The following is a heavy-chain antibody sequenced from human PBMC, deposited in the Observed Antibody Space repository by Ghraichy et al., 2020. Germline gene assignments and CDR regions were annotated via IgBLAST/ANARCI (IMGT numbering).Heavy chain of an antibody. CDR1: GFTFSSEW. V-gene: IGHV3-7*01. CDR3: ARHGWRGANNL. J-gene: IGHJ5*02. D-gene: IGHD1-26*01. CDR2: IKEDGSEK. Sequence: ETLSLTCAASGFTFSSEWMTWVRQAPGRGLEWVANIKEDGSEKYYVDSVKGRFTISRDNAKNSLFLQMNSLRAGDTAVYFCARHGWRGANNLWGQGTLVTVSS.